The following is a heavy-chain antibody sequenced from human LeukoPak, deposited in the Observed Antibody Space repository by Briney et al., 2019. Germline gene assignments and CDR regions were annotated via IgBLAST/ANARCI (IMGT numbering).Heavy chain of an antibody. D-gene: IGHD3-22*01. CDR3: ARDRSPYTTSAYYLDY. CDR2: ISGRTGTM. Sequence: GGSLRLSCAAAGFTFSSYSMNWVRQAPGKGLEWISYISGRTGTMYYADSVQGRFTISRDNAKNSLYLQLNSLRDEDTAVYYCARDRSPYTTSAYYLDYWGQGTLVTASS. J-gene: IGHJ4*02. CDR1: GFTFSSYS. V-gene: IGHV3-48*02.